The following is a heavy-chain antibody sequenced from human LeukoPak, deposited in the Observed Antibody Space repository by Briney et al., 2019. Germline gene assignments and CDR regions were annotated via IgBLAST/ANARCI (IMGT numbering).Heavy chain of an antibody. V-gene: IGHV3-13*01. CDR3: ARLNVDTARSYNWFDP. Sequence: PGGSLRLSCAGSGFTFSSYDMHWVRQATGKGLEWVSGIGTAGDTYYPGSVKGRFTISRENAKNSFYLQMNSLRAGDTAVYYCARLNVDTARSYNWFDPWGQGTLVTVSS. CDR2: IGTAGDT. J-gene: IGHJ5*02. CDR1: GFTFSSYD. D-gene: IGHD5-18*01.